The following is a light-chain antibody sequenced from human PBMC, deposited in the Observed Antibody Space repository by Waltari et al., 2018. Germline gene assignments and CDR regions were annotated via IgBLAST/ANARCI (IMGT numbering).Light chain of an antibody. J-gene: IGKJ1*01. CDR1: QSISNW. CDR3: QQYENYSWT. V-gene: IGKV1-5*01. Sequence: DIQMTQSPSTLSASVGDRVAITCRASQSISNWLAWYQQKPGKAPKLLVYDASNLKGGVPSRFSGSGSGIDFTLTISSLQPDDFATYYCQQYENYSWTFGQGTKVELK. CDR2: DAS.